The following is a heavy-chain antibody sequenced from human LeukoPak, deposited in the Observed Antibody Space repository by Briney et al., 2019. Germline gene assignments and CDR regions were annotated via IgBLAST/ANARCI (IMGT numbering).Heavy chain of an antibody. D-gene: IGHD3-16*01. Sequence: PSETLSLTCSVSGDSFSTYYWSWIRQPPGMGLEWIGYIYYSGSTDYNPSLKSRVTMSLDTSKNQFSLNLSSVTAADTAVYYCTRAVITFGAAVAKGFDCWGQGTLVTVSS. J-gene: IGHJ4*02. V-gene: IGHV4-59*01. CDR3: TRAVITFGAAVAKGFDC. CDR1: GDSFSTYY. CDR2: IYYSGST.